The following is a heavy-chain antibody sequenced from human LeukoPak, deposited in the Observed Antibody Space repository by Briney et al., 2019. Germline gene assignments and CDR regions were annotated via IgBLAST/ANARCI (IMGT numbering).Heavy chain of an antibody. CDR2: IYYSGST. CDR1: GGSISSYY. V-gene: IGHV4-59*01. D-gene: IGHD4-17*01. J-gene: IGHJ4*02. Sequence: ASETLSLTCTISGGSISSYYWGWIRQPPGKGLEWIGYIYYSGSTNYNPSLKSRVTISVDTSKNQFSLKLSSVTAADTAVYYCARTYGDYFDYWGQGTLVTVSS. CDR3: ARTYGDYFDY.